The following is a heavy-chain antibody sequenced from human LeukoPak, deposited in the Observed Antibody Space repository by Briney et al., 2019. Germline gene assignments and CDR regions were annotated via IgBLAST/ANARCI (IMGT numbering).Heavy chain of an antibody. CDR1: GGPISSYY. V-gene: IGHV4-4*07. D-gene: IGHD3-3*01. CDR3: ARSQYDFWSGDFDSNWFDP. Sequence: SETLSLTCTVSGGPISSYYWSWIRQPAGKGLEWIGRIYTSGSTNYNPSLKSRVTMSVDTSKNQFSLKLSSVTAADTAVYYCARSQYDFWSGDFDSNWFDPWGQGTLVTVSS. CDR2: IYTSGST. J-gene: IGHJ5*02.